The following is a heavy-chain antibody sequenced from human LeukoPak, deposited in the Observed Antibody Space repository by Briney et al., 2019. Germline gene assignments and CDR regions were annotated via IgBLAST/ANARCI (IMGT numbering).Heavy chain of an antibody. CDR2: IIPIFGTA. V-gene: IGHV1-69*13. CDR1: GYTFTSYF. J-gene: IGHJ4*02. CDR3: ARDSPAARYSSSFIYYFDY. Sequence: SVKVSCKASGYTFTSYFMHWVRQAPGQGLEWMGGIIPIFGTANYAQKFQGRVTITADESTSTAYMELSSLRSEDTAVYYCARDSPAARYSSSFIYYFDYWGQGTLVTVSS. D-gene: IGHD6-13*01.